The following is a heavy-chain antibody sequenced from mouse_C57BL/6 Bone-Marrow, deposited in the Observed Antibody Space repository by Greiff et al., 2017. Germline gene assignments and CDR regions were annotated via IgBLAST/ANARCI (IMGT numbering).Heavy chain of an antibody. Sequence: VKVVESGAELMKPGASVKLSCKATGYTFTGYWIEWVKQRPGHGLEWIGEILPGSGSTNYNEKFKGKATFTADTSSNTAYMQLISLTTEDSAIDYCARYPFYYYGSSLDYGGQGTTLTVSS. CDR3: ARYPFYYYGSSLDY. CDR1: GYTFTGYW. V-gene: IGHV1-9*01. CDR2: ILPGSGST. J-gene: IGHJ2*01. D-gene: IGHD1-1*01.